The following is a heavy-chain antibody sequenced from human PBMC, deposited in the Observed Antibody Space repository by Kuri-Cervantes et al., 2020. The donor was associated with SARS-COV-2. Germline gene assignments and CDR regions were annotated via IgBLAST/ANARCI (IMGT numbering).Heavy chain of an antibody. Sequence: GGSLRLSCVASGFTFSNYVIHWVRQAPGKGLEWVAVIWHDGENEYYAGSVKGRFTISIDNSKNTVSLHMNSLRAEDTAMYYCARGAANYYYMDVWGKGTTVTVSS. J-gene: IGHJ6*03. CDR2: IWHDGENE. CDR1: GFTFSNYV. V-gene: IGHV3-33*08. D-gene: IGHD3-16*01. CDR3: ARGAANYYYMDV.